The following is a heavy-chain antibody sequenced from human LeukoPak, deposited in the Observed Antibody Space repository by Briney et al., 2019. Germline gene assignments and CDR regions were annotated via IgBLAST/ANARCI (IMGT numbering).Heavy chain of an antibody. J-gene: IGHJ4*02. V-gene: IGHV1-69*13. Sequence: SVKVSCKASGGTFSSYAISWVRQAPGQGLEWMGGIIPIFGTANYAQKFQGRVTITADESTSTAYMGLRSLRSDDTAVYYCASGPNYGRLFAYWGQGTLVTVSS. CDR2: IIPIFGTA. D-gene: IGHD4-17*01. CDR3: ASGPNYGRLFAY. CDR1: GGTFSSYA.